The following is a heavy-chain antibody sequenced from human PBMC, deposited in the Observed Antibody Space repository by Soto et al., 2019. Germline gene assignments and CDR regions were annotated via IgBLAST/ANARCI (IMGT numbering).Heavy chain of an antibody. V-gene: IGHV3-73*02. CDR1: GFTFSGSA. CDR3: TSREGYCSSTNCPNWFDP. J-gene: IGHJ5*02. Sequence: EVQLVESGGGLVQPGGSLKLSCAASGFTFSGSAMHWVRQASGKGLEWVGRIRSKSNSYATAYAASVKGRFTISRDDSKNTAYLQMNSLKSEDTAVYYCTSREGYCSSTNCPNWFDPWGNGPLVTVS. CDR2: IRSKSNSYAT. D-gene: IGHD2-2*01.